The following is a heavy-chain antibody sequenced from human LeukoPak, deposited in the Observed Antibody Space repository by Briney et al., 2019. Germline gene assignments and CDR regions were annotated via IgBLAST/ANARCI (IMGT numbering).Heavy chain of an antibody. CDR2: INHSGST. J-gene: IGHJ4*02. Sequence: PSETLSLTCAVYGGSFSGYYWSWIRQPPGKGLEWIGEINHSGSTNYNPSLKSRVTISVDTSKNQFSLKLSSVTAADTAVYYCARAPYCGGDCYFNYWGQGTLVTVPS. CDR3: ARAPYCGGDCYFNY. D-gene: IGHD2-21*02. CDR1: GGSFSGYY. V-gene: IGHV4-34*01.